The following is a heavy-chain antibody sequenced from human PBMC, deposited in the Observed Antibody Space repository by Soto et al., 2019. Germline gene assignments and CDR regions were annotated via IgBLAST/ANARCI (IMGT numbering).Heavy chain of an antibody. V-gene: IGHV5-51*01. CDR1: GYSFTSYC. J-gene: IGHJ3*02. CDR2: IYPGDSDT. CDR3: ARPKVARNYDAFDI. D-gene: IGHD6-19*01. Sequence: PGESLQISCKGSGYSFTSYCICWVRQMPGKGLEWMGIIYPGDSDTRYSPSFQGQVTISADKSISTAYLQWSSLKASDTAMYYCARPKVARNYDAFDIWGQGTMVTVSS.